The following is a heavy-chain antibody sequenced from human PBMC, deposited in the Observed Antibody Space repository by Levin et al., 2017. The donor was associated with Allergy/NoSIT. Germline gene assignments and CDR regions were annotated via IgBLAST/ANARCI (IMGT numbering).Heavy chain of an antibody. D-gene: IGHD3-3*01. CDR2: INPSGGST. V-gene: IGHV1-46*01. CDR1: GYTFTSYY. Sequence: GASVKVSCKASGYTFTSYYMHWVRQAPGQGLEWMGMINPSGGSTSYAQKFQGRVTMTRDTSTSTVYMELSSLRSEDTAVYYCAREDKSITIFGVVIYGWFDPWGQGTLVTVSS. CDR3: AREDKSITIFGVVIYGWFDP. J-gene: IGHJ5*02.